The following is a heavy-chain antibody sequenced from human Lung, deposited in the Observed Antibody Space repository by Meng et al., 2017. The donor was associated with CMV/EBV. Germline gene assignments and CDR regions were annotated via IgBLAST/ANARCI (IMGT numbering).Heavy chain of an antibody. CDR2: INHSGSI. V-gene: IGHV4-4*02. CDR1: GGTISSLNW. D-gene: IGHD3-10*01. J-gene: IGHJ4*02. CDR3: ARNAYSGTYYGPGGFDL. Sequence: SXTLSLXCAVSGGTISSLNWWSWLRQSPGEGLEFIGEINHSGSINYNPSLRTRLTISVDKSNSQFSLRLTSATAADTAVYYCARNAYSGTYYGPGGFDLWXQGTXVTVSS.